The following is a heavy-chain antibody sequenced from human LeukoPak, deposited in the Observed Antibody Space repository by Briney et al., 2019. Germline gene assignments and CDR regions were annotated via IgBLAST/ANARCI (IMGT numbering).Heavy chain of an antibody. J-gene: IGHJ4*02. Sequence: ASVKVSCKASGYTFTSYGISWVRPAPGQGLEWMGWICAYNGNTNYAQKLQGRVTMTTDTSTSTAYMGLRSLRSDDTAVYYCARMGGNYDILTGYYPPLYYFDYWGQGTLVTVSS. CDR2: ICAYNGNT. CDR3: ARMGGNYDILTGYYPPLYYFDY. V-gene: IGHV1-18*01. CDR1: GYTFTSYG. D-gene: IGHD3-9*01.